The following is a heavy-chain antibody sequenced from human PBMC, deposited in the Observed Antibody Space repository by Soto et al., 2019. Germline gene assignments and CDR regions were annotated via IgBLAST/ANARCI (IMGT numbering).Heavy chain of an antibody. Sequence: EVQLLESGGGLVQPGGSLRLSCAASGLTFSSYAMSWVRQAPGKGLEWVSAISGSGGSTYYADSVKGRFTISRDNSKNTLYLQMNSLRAEDTAVYYCAKVTVVRGVTFDYWGQGTLVTVSS. CDR2: ISGSGGST. V-gene: IGHV3-23*01. J-gene: IGHJ4*02. CDR1: GLTFSSYA. D-gene: IGHD3-10*01. CDR3: AKVTVVRGVTFDY.